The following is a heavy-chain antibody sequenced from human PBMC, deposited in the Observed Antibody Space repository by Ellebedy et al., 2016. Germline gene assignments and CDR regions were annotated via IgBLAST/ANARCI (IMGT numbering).Heavy chain of an antibody. CDR2: MNPNSGNT. V-gene: IGHV1-8*01. Sequence: ASVKVSXXASGYTFTSYDINWVRQATGQGLEWMGWMNPNSGNTGYAQKFQGRVTMTRNTSISTAYMELSRLRSDDTAVYYCANFIYSSSWYDYWGQGTLVTVSS. J-gene: IGHJ4*02. CDR1: GYTFTSYD. CDR3: ANFIYSSSWYDY. D-gene: IGHD6-13*01.